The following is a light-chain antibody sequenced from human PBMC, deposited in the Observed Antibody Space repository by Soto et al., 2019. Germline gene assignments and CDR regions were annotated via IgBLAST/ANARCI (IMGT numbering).Light chain of an antibody. CDR3: QQYRRNTWS. CDR2: DAS. V-gene: IGKV1-5*01. J-gene: IGKJ1*01. Sequence: DIQMTQSPSTLSASVGDRVTITCRASQTISNWLAWYQQKPGKAPKLLIYDASSLPSGVPPRFSGSGFGTDFTLTISSLQPGDFATYYCQQYRRNTWSFGPGTKVDI. CDR1: QTISNW.